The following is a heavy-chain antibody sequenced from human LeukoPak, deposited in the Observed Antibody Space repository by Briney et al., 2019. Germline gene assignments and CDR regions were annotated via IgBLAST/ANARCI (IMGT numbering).Heavy chain of an antibody. J-gene: IGHJ5*02. CDR1: GYTFTSFG. Sequence: ASVKVSCKAFGYTFTSFGLSWLRQAPGRGLEWMGWINPNSGGTSYAQKFQGRVTMTRDTSISTVYMELSRLRSDDTAVYYCARLKSTISSGWFDPWGQGTLVTVSS. V-gene: IGHV1-2*02. CDR2: INPNSGGT. CDR3: ARLKSTISSGWFDP. D-gene: IGHD6-6*01.